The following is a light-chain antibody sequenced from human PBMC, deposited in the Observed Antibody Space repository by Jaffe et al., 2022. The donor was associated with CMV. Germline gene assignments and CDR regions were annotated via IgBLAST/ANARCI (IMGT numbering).Light chain of an antibody. CDR2: GAS. CDR1: QSVSSNY. CDR3: QRYGNSPPWT. Sequence: EIVLTQSPGTLSLLPGERATLSCRASQSVSSNYLAWYQQKPGQAPGLLIYGASSRATGIPDRFSGSGSGTDFTLTISKLEPEDSAVYYCQRYGNSPPWTFGQGTRVEIK. V-gene: IGKV3-20*01. J-gene: IGKJ1*01.